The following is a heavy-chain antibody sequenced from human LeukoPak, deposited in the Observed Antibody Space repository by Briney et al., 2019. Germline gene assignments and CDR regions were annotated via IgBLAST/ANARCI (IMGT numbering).Heavy chain of an antibody. Sequence: SETLSLTCTVSGGSISSYYWTWIRQPAGKGLEWIGRIYTSGNTNYNPSLKSRVTMSVDTSKNQFSLKLSSVTAADTAVYYCATSRLYDSSGYYPTSFDYWGQGTLVTVSS. CDR1: GGSISSYY. CDR3: ATSRLYDSSGYYPTSFDY. V-gene: IGHV4-4*07. J-gene: IGHJ4*02. D-gene: IGHD3-22*01. CDR2: IYTSGNT.